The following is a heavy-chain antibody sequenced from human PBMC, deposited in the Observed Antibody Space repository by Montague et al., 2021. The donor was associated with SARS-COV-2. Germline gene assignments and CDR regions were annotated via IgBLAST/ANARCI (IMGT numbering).Heavy chain of an antibody. CDR2: IYYSGST. D-gene: IGHD3-3*01. J-gene: IGHJ3*02. CDR3: ARHGLAGITIFGVVTPRGGFDI. Sequence: ETLSLTCTVSGGSISSSSYYWGWIRQPPGKGLEWIGSIYYSGSTYYNPSLKSRGTISVDTSKNQFSLKLSSVTAADTAVYYCARHGLAGITIFGVVTPRGGFDIWGQGTMVTVSS. V-gene: IGHV4-39*01. CDR1: GGSISSSSYY.